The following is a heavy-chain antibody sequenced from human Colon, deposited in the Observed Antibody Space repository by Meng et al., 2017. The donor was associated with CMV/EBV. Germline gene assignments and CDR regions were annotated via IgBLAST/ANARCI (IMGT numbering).Heavy chain of an antibody. V-gene: IGHV1-2*02. CDR2: LYPPDVGT. CDR3: VRESWYFDF. J-gene: IGHJ4*01. Sequence: PGAAVPVSSYSPGSTFTAHLVPWARHAPSHGLESMGCLYPPDVGTYFAQKFQDRVTLPRHTSITAAYMELSRQTSDDTVLYNCVRESWYFDFWREGTLVTVSS. CDR1: GSTFTAHL. D-gene: IGHD6-13*01.